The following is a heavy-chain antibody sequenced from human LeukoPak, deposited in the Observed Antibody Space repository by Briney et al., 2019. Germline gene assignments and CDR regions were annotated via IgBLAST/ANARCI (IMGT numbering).Heavy chain of an antibody. D-gene: IGHD3-9*01. Sequence: ASVKVSCKASGYTFTSYDINWVRQATGQGLEWMGWMNPNSGNTGYAQKFQGRVTMTRNTSISTAYMELSSLRSEDTAVYYCARGIRYYDILTGYPKDYGMDVRGQGTTVTVSS. CDR3: ARGIRYYDILTGYPKDYGMDV. V-gene: IGHV1-8*01. CDR2: MNPNSGNT. J-gene: IGHJ6*02. CDR1: GYTFTSYD.